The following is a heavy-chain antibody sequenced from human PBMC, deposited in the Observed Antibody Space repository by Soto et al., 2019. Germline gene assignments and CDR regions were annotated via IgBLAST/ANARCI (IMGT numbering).Heavy chain of an antibody. CDR3: AKEGSSSWRGDY. CDR1: GFTFSNYA. Sequence: GGSLRLSCEVSGFTFSNYAMSWVRQAPGKGLEWISAISGSGGKTYYADSVKGRFTISRDNSKNTLYVQMNSLKVDDSAVYYCAKEGSSSWRGDYWGQGTQVTVSS. CDR2: ISGSGGKT. V-gene: IGHV3-23*01. D-gene: IGHD6-13*01. J-gene: IGHJ4*02.